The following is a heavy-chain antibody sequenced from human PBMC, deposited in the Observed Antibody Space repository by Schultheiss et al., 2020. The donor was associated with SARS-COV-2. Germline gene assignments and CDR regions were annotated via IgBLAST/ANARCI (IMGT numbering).Heavy chain of an antibody. D-gene: IGHD5-24*01. CDR1: GYTFTGHS. J-gene: IGHJ6*02. CDR3: ARTRGDDYGMDV. Sequence: ASVKVSCKASGYTFTGHSMHWVRQAPGQGLEWMGWINLNSGGTNYAQKFQGRVTMTRDTSISTAYMELSRLRSDDTAVYYCARTRGDDYGMDVWGQGTTVTVSS. CDR2: INLNSGGT. V-gene: IGHV1-2*02.